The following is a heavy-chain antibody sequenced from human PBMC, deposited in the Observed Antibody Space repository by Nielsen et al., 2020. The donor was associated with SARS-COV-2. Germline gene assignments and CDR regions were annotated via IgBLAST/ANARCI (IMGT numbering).Heavy chain of an antibody. J-gene: IGHJ4*02. CDR2: IWYDGSNK. CDR1: GFTFSSYG. CDR3: ARGPRFLEWLLYGLDY. D-gene: IGHD3-3*01. Sequence: GESLKISCAASGFTFSSYGMHWVRQAPGKGLEWVAVIWYDGSNKYYADSVKGRFTISRDNSKNTLYLQMNSLRAEDTAVYYRARGPRFLEWLLYGLDYWGQGTLVTVSS. V-gene: IGHV3-33*01.